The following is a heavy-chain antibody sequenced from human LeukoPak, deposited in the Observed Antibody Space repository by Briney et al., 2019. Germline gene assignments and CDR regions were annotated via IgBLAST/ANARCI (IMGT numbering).Heavy chain of an antibody. V-gene: IGHV1-24*01. D-gene: IGHD1-26*01. CDR3: ATSGSYTRRGYYYYMDV. Sequence: AASVKVSCKASGYTFTSYYMHWVRQAPGQGLEWMGGFDPEDGETIYAQKFQGRVTMTEDTSTDTAYMELSSLRSEDTAVYYCATSGSYTRRGYYYYMDVWGKGTTVTVSS. J-gene: IGHJ6*03. CDR2: FDPEDGET. CDR1: GYTFTSYY.